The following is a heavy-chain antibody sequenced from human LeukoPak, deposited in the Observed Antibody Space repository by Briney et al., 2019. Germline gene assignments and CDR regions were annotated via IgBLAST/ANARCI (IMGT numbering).Heavy chain of an antibody. Sequence: ASVKVSCKASGYTFTGYYMHWVRQAPGQGLEWMGWINPNSGGTNYAQKFQGRVTMTSDTSISTAYMELSRLRSDDTAVYYCARTALVVPAAASFDYWGQGTLVTVSS. CDR3: ARTALVVPAAASFDY. CDR2: INPNSGGT. J-gene: IGHJ4*02. D-gene: IGHD2-2*01. V-gene: IGHV1-2*02. CDR1: GYTFTGYY.